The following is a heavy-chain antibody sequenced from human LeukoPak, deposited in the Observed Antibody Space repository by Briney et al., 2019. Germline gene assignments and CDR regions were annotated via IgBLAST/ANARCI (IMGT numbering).Heavy chain of an antibody. J-gene: IGHJ3*02. V-gene: IGHV3-30-3*01. CDR2: ISYDGSNK. CDR1: GFTFSSYA. D-gene: IGHD3-10*01. Sequence: PGGSLRLSCAASGFTFSSYAMHWVSQAPGKGLEWVAVISYDGSNKYYADSVKGRFTISRDNSKNTLYLQMNSLRAEDTAVYYCARDLGGSGSYPDAFDIWGQGTMVTVSS. CDR3: ARDLGGSGSYPDAFDI.